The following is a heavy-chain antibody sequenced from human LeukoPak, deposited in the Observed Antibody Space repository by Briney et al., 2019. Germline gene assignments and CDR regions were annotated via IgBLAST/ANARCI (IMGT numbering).Heavy chain of an antibody. V-gene: IGHV1-69*13. Sequence: GASVKVSCKASGGTFSSYAISWVRQAPGQGLEWMGGIIPIFGTANYAQKFQGRVTITADESTSTAYMELSSLRSEDTAVYYCARDGYSSSSVYYYYYMDVWGKGTTVTVSS. CDR2: IIPIFGTA. CDR1: GGTFSSYA. D-gene: IGHD6-6*01. CDR3: ARDGYSSSSVYYYYYMDV. J-gene: IGHJ6*03.